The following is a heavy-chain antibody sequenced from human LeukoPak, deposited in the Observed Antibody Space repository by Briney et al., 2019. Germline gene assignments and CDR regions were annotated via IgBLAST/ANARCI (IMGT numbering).Heavy chain of an antibody. CDR2: ISGSGGST. V-gene: IGHV3-23*01. Sequence: PGGSLRLSCAASGFTFSSYAMSWVRQAPGKGLEWVSAISGSGGSTYYADCVKGRFTISRDNSKNTLYLQMNSLRAEDTAVYYCAEPEGGYYDIRPDWGQGTLVTVSS. CDR1: GFTFSSYA. CDR3: AEPEGGYYDIRPD. J-gene: IGHJ4*02. D-gene: IGHD3-22*01.